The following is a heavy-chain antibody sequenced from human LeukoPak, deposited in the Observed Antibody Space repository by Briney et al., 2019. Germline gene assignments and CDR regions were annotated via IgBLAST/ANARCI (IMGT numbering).Heavy chain of an antibody. CDR2: IYYSGST. Sequence: SSETLFLTCTVSGGSISSGGYYWSSIRQHPGKGLEWIGYIYYSGSTYYNPSLKSRVTISVDTSKNQFSLKLSSVTAADTAVYYCARSPLVRGVRAGYFDYWGQGTLVTVSS. CDR3: ARSPLVRGVRAGYFDY. CDR1: GGSISSGGYY. J-gene: IGHJ4*02. V-gene: IGHV4-31*03. D-gene: IGHD3-10*01.